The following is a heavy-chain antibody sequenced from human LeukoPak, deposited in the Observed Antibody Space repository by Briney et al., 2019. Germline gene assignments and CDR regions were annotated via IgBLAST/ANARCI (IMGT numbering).Heavy chain of an antibody. CDR2: IYYSGST. D-gene: IGHD2-2*02. Sequence: PSETLSLTCTVSGYSISSGYYWGWIRQPPAKGLEWIGYIYYSGSTNYNPSLKSRVTISVDTSKNQFSLKLSSVTAADTAVYYCARVADYTRYYYYYMDVWGKGTTVTISS. CDR1: GYSISSGYY. CDR3: ARVADYTRYYYYYMDV. V-gene: IGHV4-61*01. J-gene: IGHJ6*03.